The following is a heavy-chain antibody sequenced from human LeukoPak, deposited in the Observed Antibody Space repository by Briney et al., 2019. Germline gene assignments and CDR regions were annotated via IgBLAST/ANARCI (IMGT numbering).Heavy chain of an antibody. Sequence: PGGSLRLSCAASGFTFSSYAMHWVRQAPGKGLEWVAVISYDGSNKYYADSVKGRFTISRDNSKNTLYLQMNSLRAEDTAVYYCARDRYGSGSYYHTYYFDYWGQGTLVTVSS. J-gene: IGHJ4*02. V-gene: IGHV3-30*04. CDR1: GFTFSSYA. CDR2: ISYDGSNK. D-gene: IGHD3-10*01. CDR3: ARDRYGSGSYYHTYYFDY.